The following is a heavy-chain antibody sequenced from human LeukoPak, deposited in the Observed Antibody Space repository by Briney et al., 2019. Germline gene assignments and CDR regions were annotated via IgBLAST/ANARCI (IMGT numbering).Heavy chain of an antibody. Sequence: GGSLRLSCAASGFTFSSYSMNWVRQAPGKGLEWVSAISGSGGSTYYADSVKGRFTISRDNSKNTLYLQMDSLRAEDTAVYYCAKDPRSYYFDYWGQGTLVTVSS. CDR3: AKDPRSYYFDY. J-gene: IGHJ4*02. D-gene: IGHD3-16*02. V-gene: IGHV3-23*01. CDR1: GFTFSSYS. CDR2: ISGSGGST.